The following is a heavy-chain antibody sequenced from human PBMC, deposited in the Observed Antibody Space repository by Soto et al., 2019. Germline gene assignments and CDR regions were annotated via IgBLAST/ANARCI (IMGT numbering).Heavy chain of an antibody. J-gene: IGHJ6*02. Sequence: SETLSLTCTVSGASISSYYWSWIRQPPGKGLEWIGYLYYSGGTNYNPSLKSRVTISMDTSENQFFLKLSSVAAADTAVYYCARQDSGPYFSSYYGLDVWGQGTAVT. CDR3: ARQDSGPYFSSYYGLDV. CDR1: GASISSYY. D-gene: IGHD1-26*01. CDR2: LYYSGGT. V-gene: IGHV4-59*08.